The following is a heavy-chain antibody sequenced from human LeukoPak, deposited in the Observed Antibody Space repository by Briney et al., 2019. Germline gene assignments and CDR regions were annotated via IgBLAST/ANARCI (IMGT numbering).Heavy chain of an antibody. D-gene: IGHD6-13*01. J-gene: IGHJ6*02. V-gene: IGHV1-2*04. CDR1: GYTFTGYY. CDR2: INPNSGGT. Sequence: ASVKVSCKASGYTFTGYYMHWVRQAPGQGLEWMGWINPNSGGTNYAQKFQGWVTMTRDTSISTAYMELSRLRSDDTAVYYCARDGESIAAAGTQYYYYYYGMDVWGQGTTVTVSS. CDR3: ARDGESIAAAGTQYYYYYYGMDV.